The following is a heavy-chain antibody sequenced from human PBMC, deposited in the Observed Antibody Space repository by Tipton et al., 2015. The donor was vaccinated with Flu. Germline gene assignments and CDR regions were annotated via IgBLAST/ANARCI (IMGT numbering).Heavy chain of an antibody. CDR3: ARRGRTVRDAFDI. V-gene: IGHV4-4*08. D-gene: IGHD3-10*01. CDR2: IYSSGST. CDR1: GDSISSYY. J-gene: IGHJ3*02. Sequence: TLSLTCTVSGDSISSYYWSWIRQPPGKRLEWIGYIYSSGSTNYNPSRKSRVTISPDTSKNQFSLRLTSVTAADTAVYYCARRGRTVRDAFDIWGQGTMVTVSS.